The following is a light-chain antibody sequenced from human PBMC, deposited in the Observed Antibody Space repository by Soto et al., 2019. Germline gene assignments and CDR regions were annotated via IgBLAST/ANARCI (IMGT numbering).Light chain of an antibody. V-gene: IGKV1-33*01. J-gene: IGKJ4*01. Sequence: QMTPSPSSLSASVGDRGTITCQASQDIKNYLNWYQQKSGKAPKLLIYDASDLETGVPSRFSGSGSGTDFTFTINSLQPEDIATYYCQQYDNLPLTFGGGTKVDIK. CDR2: DAS. CDR3: QQYDNLPLT. CDR1: QDIKNY.